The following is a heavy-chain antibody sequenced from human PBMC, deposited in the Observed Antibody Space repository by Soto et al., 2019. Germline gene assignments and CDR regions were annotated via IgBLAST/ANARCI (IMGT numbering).Heavy chain of an antibody. CDR1: GFTFSSYS. D-gene: IGHD1-26*01. V-gene: IGHV3-48*02. CDR3: ARLIVGDPSYYYYGMDV. CDR2: ISSSSSTI. J-gene: IGHJ6*02. Sequence: GGSLRLSCAASGFTFSSYSMNWVRQAPGKGLEWVSYISSSSSTIYYADSVKGRFTISRDNAKNSLYLQMNSLRDEDTAVYYCARLIVGDPSYYYYGMDVSGQGTTVTVSS.